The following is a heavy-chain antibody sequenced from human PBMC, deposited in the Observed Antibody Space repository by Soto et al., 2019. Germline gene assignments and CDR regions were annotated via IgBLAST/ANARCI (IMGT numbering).Heavy chain of an antibody. J-gene: IGHJ5*02. V-gene: IGHV1-8*01. CDR3: TTAAGGTHYWVDP. CDR2: MNPRSGNT. D-gene: IGHD3-16*01. Sequence: QVQLVQSGAEVKKPGASVKVSCKASGYTFSSHDINWVRQAPGQGLEWMGWMNPRSGNTGYAQRLQGRLTMTRNTSMSTAYMELRSLRSDDTALYYCTTAAGGTHYWVDPWGQGTLVTVSS. CDR1: GYTFSSHD.